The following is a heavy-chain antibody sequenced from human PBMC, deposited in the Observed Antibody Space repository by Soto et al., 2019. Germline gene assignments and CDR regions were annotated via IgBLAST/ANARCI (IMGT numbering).Heavy chain of an antibody. Sequence: ASVKVSCKASGYSFTYYYLHWVRHAPRQGLEWMGVINPSRAGTTFAQKFQDRVTMTRDTSTSTVYMELSSLRSEDTAVYYCARSPYSSGSYYPIDYWGQGTLVTVSS. CDR2: INPSRAGT. J-gene: IGHJ4*02. CDR3: ARSPYSSGSYYPIDY. CDR1: GYSFTYYY. V-gene: IGHV1-46*01. D-gene: IGHD3-22*01.